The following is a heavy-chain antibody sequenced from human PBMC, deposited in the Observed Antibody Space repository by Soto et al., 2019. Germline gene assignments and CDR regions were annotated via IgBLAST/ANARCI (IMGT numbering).Heavy chain of an antibody. V-gene: IGHV1-69*01. CDR2: IIPIPGTA. CDR3: ARSQGSSTSLEIYYYYYYGMDV. Sequence: QVQLVQSGAEVKKPGSSVKVSCKASGGTFGSYAISWVRQAPGPGLAWMGGIIPIPGTANFAQKFQGRGTIAADESTSTAYMELSSLRSEDTAVYYCARSQGSSTSLEIYYYYYYGMDVWGQGTTVTVSS. J-gene: IGHJ6*02. CDR1: GGTFGSYA. D-gene: IGHD2-2*01.